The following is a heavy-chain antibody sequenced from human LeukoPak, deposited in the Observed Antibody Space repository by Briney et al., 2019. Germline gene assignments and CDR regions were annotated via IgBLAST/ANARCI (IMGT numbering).Heavy chain of an antibody. CDR1: GGSISSYY. Sequence: SETLSLTCTVSGGSISSYYWSWIRQPPGKGLEWIGYIYYSGSTNYNPSLKSRVTISVDTSKNQFSLKLSSVTAADTAVYYCARDLGPGGYSGYDPYYFDYRGQGTLVTVSS. CDR3: ARDLGPGGYSGYDPYYFDY. D-gene: IGHD5-12*01. V-gene: IGHV4-59*01. CDR2: IYYSGST. J-gene: IGHJ4*02.